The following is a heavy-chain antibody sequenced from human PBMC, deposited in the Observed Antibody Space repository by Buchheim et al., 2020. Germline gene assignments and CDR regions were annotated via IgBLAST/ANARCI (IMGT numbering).Heavy chain of an antibody. D-gene: IGHD2-2*01. CDR2: IYHSGST. J-gene: IGHJ4*02. V-gene: IGHV4-4*02. CDR3: ATILGGCSSTSCYLLH. CDR1: GDSISSNYW. Sequence: QVQLQESGPGLVKPSGTLSLTCAVSGDSISSNYWWTWVRQPPGKGLEWIGEIYHSGSTNYNPSLKSRVTISVDKSKNEFSLKLSSVTAADMAVYYCATILGGCSSTSCYLLHWGQGTL.